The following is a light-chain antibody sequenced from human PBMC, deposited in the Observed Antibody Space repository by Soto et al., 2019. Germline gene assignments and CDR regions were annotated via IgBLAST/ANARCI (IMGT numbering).Light chain of an antibody. J-gene: IGLJ1*01. V-gene: IGLV2-8*01. CDR3: SSYAGSNNPYV. Sequence: SVLTQPPSASGSPGQSVTISCTGTSSDVGGYNYVSWYQQHPGKATKLMIYEVSKRPSGVPDRFSGSKSGNTASLTVFGFQVEDEADYYCSSYAGSNNPYVFGTGTKVTVL. CDR2: EVS. CDR1: SSDVGGYNY.